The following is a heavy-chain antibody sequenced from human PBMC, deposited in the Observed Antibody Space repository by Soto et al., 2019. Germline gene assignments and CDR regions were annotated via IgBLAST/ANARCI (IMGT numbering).Heavy chain of an antibody. D-gene: IGHD3-9*01. CDR2: ISDDGSKT. V-gene: IGHV3-30*14. CDR3: ARAYQLTSYLVD. J-gene: IGHJ4*02. CDR1: GVTFRGYA. Sequence: GGSLRLSCAGSGVTFRGYAVHWVRQTPGKGLEWVTVISDDGSKTYYADSVKGRFSVSRDDSTNMVFLQMSSLRSEDTAVYHCARAYQLTSYLVDWGPGTPLTVSS.